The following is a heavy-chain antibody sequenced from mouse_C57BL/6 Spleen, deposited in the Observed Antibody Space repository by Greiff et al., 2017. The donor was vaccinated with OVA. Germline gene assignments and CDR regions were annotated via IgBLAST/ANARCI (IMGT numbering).Heavy chain of an antibody. CDR1: GYTFTNSW. CDR3: ARALSSTYAMDY. D-gene: IGHD1-1*01. J-gene: IGHJ4*01. V-gene: IGHV1-63*01. CDR2: IYPGGGST. Sequence: QVQLKQSGAELVRPGTSVKMSCKASGYTFTNSWIGWAKQRPGHGLEWIGDIYPGGGSTNYNETFKVKATLTANKSSSTAYMQFSSLTSEDSAIYYCARALSSTYAMDYWGQGTSVTVSS.